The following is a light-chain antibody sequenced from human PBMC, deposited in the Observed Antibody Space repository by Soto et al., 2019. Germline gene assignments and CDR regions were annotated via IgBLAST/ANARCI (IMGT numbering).Light chain of an antibody. CDR3: QQRSGWYT. J-gene: IGKJ2*01. Sequence: DIVLTQSPATLSLSPGERATLSCRASQSVSSYLAWYQQKPGQAPRLLIYDASNRATGIPARFSGSGSGTDFTRTISSLEPEEFAIYYCQQRSGWYTFGQGTKLEIK. CDR1: QSVSSY. CDR2: DAS. V-gene: IGKV3-11*01.